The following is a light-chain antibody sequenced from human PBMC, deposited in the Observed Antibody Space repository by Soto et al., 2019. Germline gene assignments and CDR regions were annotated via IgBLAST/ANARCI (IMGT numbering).Light chain of an antibody. J-gene: IGLJ3*02. V-gene: IGLV1-40*01. CDR2: GNS. CDR3: QYYDSSLSGWV. Sequence: QSVLTQPPSVSGAPGQRVTISCTGSSSNIGAGYDVHWYQQLPGTAPKLLIYGNSNRPSGVPDRFSGSKSGTSASLAITGLQAEDAADYYCQYYDSSLSGWVFGGGTQLTVL. CDR1: SSNIGAGYD.